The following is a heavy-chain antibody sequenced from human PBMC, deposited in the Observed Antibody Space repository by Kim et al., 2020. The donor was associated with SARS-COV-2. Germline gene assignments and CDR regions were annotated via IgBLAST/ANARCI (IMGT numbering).Heavy chain of an antibody. J-gene: IGHJ5*02. D-gene: IGHD2-15*01. V-gene: IGHV3-30*07. Sequence: RFTISRDNSKNTLYLQMNSLRAEDTAVYYCAREKMGYCSGGSCYSNWFDPWGQGTLVTVSS. CDR3: AREKMGYCSGGSCYSNWFDP.